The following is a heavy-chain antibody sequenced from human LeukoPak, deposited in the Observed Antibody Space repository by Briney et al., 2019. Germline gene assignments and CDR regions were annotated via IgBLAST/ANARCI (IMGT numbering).Heavy chain of an antibody. V-gene: IGHV4-34*01. J-gene: IGHJ6*02. CDR3: AREDYGSGSSRPYYYYGMDV. CDR2: INHSGST. Sequence: SETLSLTCAVYGGSFSGYYWSWIRQPPGKGLEWIGEINHSGSTNYNPSLKSRVTISVDTSKNQFSLKLSSVTAADTAVYYCAREDYGSGSSRPYYYYGMDVWGQGTTVTVSS. CDR1: GGSFSGYY. D-gene: IGHD3-10*01.